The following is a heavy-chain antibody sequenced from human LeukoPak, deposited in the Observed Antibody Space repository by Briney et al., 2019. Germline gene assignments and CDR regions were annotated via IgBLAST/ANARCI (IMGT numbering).Heavy chain of an antibody. V-gene: IGHV3-21*01. D-gene: IGHD3-10*01. CDR3: ARAGYGSGSHDY. CDR2: ISSSSSYI. Sequence: GGSLRLSCAASGFTFSSYSMNWVRQAPGKGLEWVSSISSSSSYICYADSVKGRFTISRDNAKNSLYLQMNSLRAEDTAVYYCARAGYGSGSHDYWGQGTLVTVSS. CDR1: GFTFSSYS. J-gene: IGHJ4*02.